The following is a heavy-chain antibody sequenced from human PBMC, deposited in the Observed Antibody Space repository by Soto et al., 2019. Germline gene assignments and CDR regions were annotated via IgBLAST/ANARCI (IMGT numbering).Heavy chain of an antibody. CDR3: AREGIAVAGWGHYYDYGMDV. CDR1: GYTFTSYG. Sequence: ASVKVSCKASGYTFTSYGISWARQAPGQGLEWMGWISAYNGNTNYAQKLQGRVTMTTDTSTSTAYKELRSLRSDDTAVYYCAREGIAVAGWGHYYDYGMDVGVQGTTVSVSS. D-gene: IGHD6-19*01. J-gene: IGHJ6*02. CDR2: ISAYNGNT. V-gene: IGHV1-18*01.